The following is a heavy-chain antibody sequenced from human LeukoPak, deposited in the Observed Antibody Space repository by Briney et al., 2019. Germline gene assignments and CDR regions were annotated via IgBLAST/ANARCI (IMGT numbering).Heavy chain of an antibody. J-gene: IGHJ4*02. CDR3: ARVDLRAAFFDY. Sequence: PSETLSLTCTVSGGSISSYYWTWIRQPAGKGLEWIGRIYTSGNTGYIPSLKSRVTMSVDTSKNQFSLNLSSVTAADTAVYYCARVDLRAAFFDYWGQGTLVTVSS. CDR2: IYTSGNT. V-gene: IGHV4-4*07. CDR1: GGSISSYY. D-gene: IGHD2-15*01.